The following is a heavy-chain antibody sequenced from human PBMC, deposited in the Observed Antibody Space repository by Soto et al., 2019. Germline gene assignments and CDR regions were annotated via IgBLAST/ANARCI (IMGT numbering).Heavy chain of an antibody. CDR3: ARDLGGWPDY. CDR1: GGSISSSRYY. V-gene: IGHV4-39*02. CDR2: IYYSGST. D-gene: IGHD6-19*01. Sequence: SETLSLTCTVSGGSISSSRYYWGWIRQPPGKGLEWIGSIYYSGSTYYNPSLKSRVTITRDTSASTAYMELSSLRSEDTAVYYCARDLGGWPDYWGQGTLVTVPQ. J-gene: IGHJ4*02.